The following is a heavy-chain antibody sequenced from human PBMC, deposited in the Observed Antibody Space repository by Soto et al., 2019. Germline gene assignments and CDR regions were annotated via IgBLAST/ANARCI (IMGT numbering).Heavy chain of an antibody. V-gene: IGHV4-30-4*01. CDR3: AGSPYDSSWFNLDY. CDR2: IYYSETT. J-gene: IGHJ4*02. Sequence: LSLTCTVSGGSISSGDYYWSWIRQPPGKGLEWIGYIYYSETTYYNPSLKSRLIISVDTSKNQFSLKLSSVTAADTAVYYCAGSPYDSSWFNLDYWGQGTLVTVSS. D-gene: IGHD6-13*01. CDR1: GGSISSGDYY.